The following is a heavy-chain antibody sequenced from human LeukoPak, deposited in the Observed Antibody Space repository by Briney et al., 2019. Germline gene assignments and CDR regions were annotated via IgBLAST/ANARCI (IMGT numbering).Heavy chain of an antibody. CDR2: IKQDASQE. CDR1: GFTFSSYW. V-gene: IGHV3-7*03. CDR3: ATEGVLRYFDWLDY. D-gene: IGHD3-9*01. Sequence: PGGSLRLSCAASGFTFSSYWMSWVRQAPGKGPEWVANIKQDASQEYHVDSVKGRFTISRDNAKNSLYLQMNSLRAEDTAVYYCATEGVLRYFDWLDYWGQGTLVTVSS. J-gene: IGHJ4*02.